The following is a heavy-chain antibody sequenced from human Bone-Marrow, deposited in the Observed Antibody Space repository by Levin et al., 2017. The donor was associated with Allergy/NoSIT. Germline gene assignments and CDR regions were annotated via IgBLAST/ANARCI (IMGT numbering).Heavy chain of an antibody. Sequence: SLTTPGESVGWIRQPPGKALEWLALIYWHDDKRYSPSLKNRLTITKDNSTNQVVLTMTRMDPVDTATYFCARAKFEILTGPFDYWGQGSLVTVSS. D-gene: IGHD3-9*01. CDR3: ARAKFEILTGPFDY. CDR1: SLTTPGES. J-gene: IGHJ4*02. V-gene: IGHV2-5*01. CDR2: IYWHDDK.